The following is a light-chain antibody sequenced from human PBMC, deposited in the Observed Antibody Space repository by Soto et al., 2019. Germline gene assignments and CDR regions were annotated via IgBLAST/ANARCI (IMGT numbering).Light chain of an antibody. CDR3: QQYGSSVMYT. CDR1: QTMSSTY. Sequence: EIVLTQSPGTLSLSPGERATLSCRASQTMSSTYLAWYQQKGGQAPRLLMYGASSRAAGIPDRFSGSGSGTNFTLTISRLEPEDFAVYYCQQYGSSVMYTFGQGTKLEIK. V-gene: IGKV3-20*01. CDR2: GAS. J-gene: IGKJ2*01.